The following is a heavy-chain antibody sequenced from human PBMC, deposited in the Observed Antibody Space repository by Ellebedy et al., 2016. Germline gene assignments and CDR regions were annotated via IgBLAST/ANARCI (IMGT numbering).Heavy chain of an antibody. V-gene: IGHV4-31*03. J-gene: IGHJ6*02. D-gene: IGHD5-12*01. CDR3: ARDRRHGIDIVATIDYYYGMDV. CDR1: GGSISSGGYY. CDR2: IYYSGST. Sequence: SETLSLTCTVSGGSISSGGYYWSWIRQHPGKGLEWIGYIYYSGSTYYNPSLKSRVTISVDTSKNQFSLKLSSVTAADTAVYYCARDRRHGIDIVATIDYYYGMDVWGQGTTVTVSS.